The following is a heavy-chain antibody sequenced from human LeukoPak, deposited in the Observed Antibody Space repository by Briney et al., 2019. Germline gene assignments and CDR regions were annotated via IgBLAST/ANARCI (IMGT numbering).Heavy chain of an antibody. J-gene: IGHJ4*02. V-gene: IGHV3-7*01. D-gene: IGHD3-10*01. CDR3: VRSTGRFGDLLYV. CDR1: GFMFGRFW. CDR2: MKQDGSEA. Sequence: GGSLRLSCVASGFMFGRFWMNWVRQAPGKGLEWVANMKQDGSEAYYVDSVRGRFTISRDNAKNSLYLQMNSLRAEDTAVYYCVRSTGRFGDLLYVWGQGTLVTVSS.